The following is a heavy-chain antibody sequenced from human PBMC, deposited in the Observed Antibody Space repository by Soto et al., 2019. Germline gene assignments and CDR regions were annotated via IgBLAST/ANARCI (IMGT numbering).Heavy chain of an antibody. CDR1: GYTFTTYG. Sequence: QVQLVQSGAEVKKPGASVKVSCKASGYTFTTYGISWVRQAPGQGLEWMAWISTYNDNTKNAQNLQGRVTLTTDTSTSTAYMELRSLRSDDTAVYYCARDGRYQVNMVLGVISGDNYYYGMDVWGQGTTVTVSS. D-gene: IGHD3-10*01. V-gene: IGHV1-18*04. J-gene: IGHJ6*02. CDR3: ARDGRYQVNMVLGVISGDNYYYGMDV. CDR2: ISTYNDNT.